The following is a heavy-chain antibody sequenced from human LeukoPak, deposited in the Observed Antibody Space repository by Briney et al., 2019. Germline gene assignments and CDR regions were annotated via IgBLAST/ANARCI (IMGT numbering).Heavy chain of an antibody. CDR2: INHSGST. V-gene: IGHV4-34*01. D-gene: IGHD4-17*01. J-gene: IGHJ6*03. CDR3: ARRMTTVTTHYYYYYYMDV. CDR1: GGSFSGYC. Sequence: SETLSLTCAVYGGSFSGYCWSWIRQPPGKGLEWIGEINHSGSTNYNPSLKSRVTISVDTSKNQFSLKLSSVTAADTAVYYCARRMTTVTTHYYYYYYMDVWGKGTTVTVSS.